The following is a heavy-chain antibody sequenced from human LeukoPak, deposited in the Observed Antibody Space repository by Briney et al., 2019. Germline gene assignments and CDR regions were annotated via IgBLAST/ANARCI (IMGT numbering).Heavy chain of an antibody. CDR3: AREDVDTAMVIVYYMDV. CDR2: ISSSSSYI. D-gene: IGHD5-18*01. J-gene: IGHJ6*03. CDR1: GFTFSSYS. V-gene: IGHV3-21*01. Sequence: GGSLRLSCAAAGFTFSSYSMNWVRQAPGKGLERVSAISSSSSYIYYADSVKGRFTISRDNAKNSLYLQMNSLRAEDTAVYYCAREDVDTAMVIVYYMDVWGKGTTVTVSS.